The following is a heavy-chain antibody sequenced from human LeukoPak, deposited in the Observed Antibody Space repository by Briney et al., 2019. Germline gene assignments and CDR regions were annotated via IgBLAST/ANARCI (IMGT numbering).Heavy chain of an antibody. V-gene: IGHV3-11*04. D-gene: IGHD2-8*01. Sequence: GGSLRLSCVASGFTFSDYYMSWIRQAPGKGLEWVSYISSSGSTIYYADSVKGQFTISRDNAKNSLYLQMNSLSAEDTAVYYCARDLTPADGVTGPYYDALDIWGRGTMVTVSS. J-gene: IGHJ3*02. CDR2: ISSSGSTI. CDR1: GFTFSDYY. CDR3: ARDLTPADGVTGPYYDALDI.